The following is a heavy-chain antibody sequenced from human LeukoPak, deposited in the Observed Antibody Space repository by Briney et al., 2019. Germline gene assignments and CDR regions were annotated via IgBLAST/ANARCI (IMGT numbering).Heavy chain of an antibody. D-gene: IGHD3-10*01. J-gene: IGHJ4*02. V-gene: IGHV3-15*01. CDR3: TQMVRGF. CDR2: IKSKTEGGTT. Sequence: GSLRLSCAASGFTFTKAWMTWVRQAPGKGLEWVGRIKSKTEGGTTDYAAPVKGRFTISRDDSNNTLYLQMNSLRTEDTAVYYCTQMVRGFWGQGTLVTVSS. CDR1: GFTFTKAW.